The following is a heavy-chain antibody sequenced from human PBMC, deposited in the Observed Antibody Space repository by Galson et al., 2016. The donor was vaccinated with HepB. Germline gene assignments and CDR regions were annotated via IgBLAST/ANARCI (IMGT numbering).Heavy chain of an antibody. CDR3: TRDDSNGLDV. Sequence: LRLSCAASGFTFRNYAMSWVRQAPGKGLEWVSAISGSGGSTYYADSVKGRFTISRDNAKNTVHLQMNSLSAEDTAIYYCTRDDSNGLDVWGQGTTVTVSS. CDR1: GFTFRNYA. D-gene: IGHD2-21*02. CDR2: ISGSGGST. V-gene: IGHV3-23*01. J-gene: IGHJ6*02.